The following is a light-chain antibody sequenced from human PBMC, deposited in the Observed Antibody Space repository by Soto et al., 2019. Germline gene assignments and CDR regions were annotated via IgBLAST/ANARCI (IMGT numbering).Light chain of an antibody. J-gene: IGKJ1*01. Sequence: DIEMTQSPSTLSASVGDRVTITCRASQSITTWLAWYQQKPGKAPKLLIYKATNVQTGVPSRFSGSGSGTEFSPTISSLQPEDFAIYYCQHYNSYSVAFGQGTKVELK. V-gene: IGKV1-5*03. CDR3: QHYNSYSVA. CDR1: QSITTW. CDR2: KAT.